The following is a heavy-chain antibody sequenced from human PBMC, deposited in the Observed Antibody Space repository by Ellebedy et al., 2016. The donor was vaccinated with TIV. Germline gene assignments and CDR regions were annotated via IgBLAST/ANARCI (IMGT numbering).Heavy chain of an antibody. CDR3: ARNRIVVVDRRQRNWFDP. D-gene: IGHD2-15*01. Sequence: GESLKISXAASGFTFSSYGMHWVRQAPGKGLEWVAVIWYDGSNKYYADSVKGRFTISRDNSKNTLYLQMNSLRAEDTAAYYCARNRIVVVDRRQRNWFDPWGQGTLVTVSS. V-gene: IGHV3-33*01. CDR1: GFTFSSYG. J-gene: IGHJ5*02. CDR2: IWYDGSNK.